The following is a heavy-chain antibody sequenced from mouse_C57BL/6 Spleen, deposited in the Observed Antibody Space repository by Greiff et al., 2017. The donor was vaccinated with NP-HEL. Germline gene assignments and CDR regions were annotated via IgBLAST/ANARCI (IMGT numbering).Heavy chain of an antibody. Sequence: EVQLQQSGPELVKPGASVKISCKASGYTFTDYYMNWVKQSHGKSLEWIGDINPNNGGTSYNQKFKGKATLTVDKSSSTAYMELRSLTSEDSAVYYCARDIYYGSSPFAYWGQGTLVTVSA. CDR3: ARDIYYGSSPFAY. CDR1: GYTFTDYY. D-gene: IGHD1-1*01. CDR2: INPNNGGT. V-gene: IGHV1-26*01. J-gene: IGHJ3*01.